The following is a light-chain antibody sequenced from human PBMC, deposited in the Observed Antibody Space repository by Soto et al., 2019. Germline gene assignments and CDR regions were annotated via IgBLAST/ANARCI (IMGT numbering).Light chain of an antibody. J-gene: IGKJ4*01. CDR3: QQVYVYPST. V-gene: IGKV1-39*01. Sequence: IQMTQSPSSLSASVGYRVTITCRASQSISSYLNWYQQKPGKAPKVLIYAASSLQSGVPSRFSGGGSGTDFTLTISSLQPEDFATYYCQQVYVYPSTFGGGTKVDIK. CDR1: QSISSY. CDR2: AAS.